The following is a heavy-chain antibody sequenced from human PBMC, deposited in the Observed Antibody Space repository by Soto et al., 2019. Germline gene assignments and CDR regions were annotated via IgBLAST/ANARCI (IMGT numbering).Heavy chain of an antibody. Sequence: GGSLRLSCTASGFTFGDYAMSWFRQAPGKGLEWVGFIRSKAYGGTTEYAASVKGRLTISRDDSKSIAYLQMNSLKTEDTAVYYCTRADYGDYVGAFDIWGQGTMVTVSS. CDR3: TRADYGDYVGAFDI. D-gene: IGHD4-17*01. CDR1: GFTFGDYA. CDR2: IRSKAYGGTT. V-gene: IGHV3-49*03. J-gene: IGHJ3*02.